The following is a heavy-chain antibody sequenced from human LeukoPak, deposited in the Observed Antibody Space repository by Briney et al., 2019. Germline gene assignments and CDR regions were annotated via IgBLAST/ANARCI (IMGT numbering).Heavy chain of an antibody. J-gene: IGHJ5*02. V-gene: IGHV3-21*01. CDR2: ISSSSSYI. CDR1: GLTFSTSG. D-gene: IGHD6-19*01. Sequence: KPGGSLRLSCTASGLTFSTSGFNWVRQAPGKGLEWVSSISSSSSYIYYADSVKGRFTISRDNAKNSLYLQMNSLRAEDTAVYYCARESSSGWVTWGQGTLVTVSS. CDR3: ARESSSGWVT.